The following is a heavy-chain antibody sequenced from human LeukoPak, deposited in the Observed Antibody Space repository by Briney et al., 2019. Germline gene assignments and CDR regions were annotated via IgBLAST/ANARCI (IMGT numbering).Heavy chain of an antibody. V-gene: IGHV3-9*01. CDR2: ISGNGFTI. J-gene: IGHJ6*02. D-gene: IGHD3-16*01. CDR1: GFSFDEFA. Sequence: GRSLRLSCAASGFSFDEFAMHWVRQVQGKGLEWVSEISGNGFTIGYAESVKGRFTISRDNAKDSLYLQMDSLRPEDTALYYCVKASPTSTQGMDVWGQGTSVTVSS. CDR3: VKASPTSTQGMDV.